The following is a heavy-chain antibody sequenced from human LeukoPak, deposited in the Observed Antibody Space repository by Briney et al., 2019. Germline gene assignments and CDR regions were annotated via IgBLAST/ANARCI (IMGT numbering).Heavy chain of an antibody. Sequence: GGSLRLSCAASGFTFSSYWMSWVRRAPGKGLEWVANIKQDGSEKYYVDSVKGRFTISRDNAKNSLYLQMNSLRAEDTAVYYCARGFEYSSSHYYYYMDVWGKGTTVTVSS. D-gene: IGHD6-6*01. V-gene: IGHV3-7*01. CDR2: IKQDGSEK. J-gene: IGHJ6*03. CDR1: GFTFSSYW. CDR3: ARGFEYSSSHYYYYMDV.